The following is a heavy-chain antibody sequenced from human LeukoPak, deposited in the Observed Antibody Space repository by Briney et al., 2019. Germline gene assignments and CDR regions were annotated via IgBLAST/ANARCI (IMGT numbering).Heavy chain of an antibody. V-gene: IGHV3-21*01. CDR2: ISSSSSYI. J-gene: IGHJ4*02. CDR1: GFTFSSYT. CDR3: ARDSRVRMAAAGPVDY. Sequence: PGGSLRLSCAASGFTFSSYTMNWVRQAPGKGLEWVSSISSSSSYIYYADSVKGRFTISRDNAKNSLYLQMNSLRAEDTAVYYCARDSRVRMAAAGPVDYWGQGTLVTVSS. D-gene: IGHD6-13*01.